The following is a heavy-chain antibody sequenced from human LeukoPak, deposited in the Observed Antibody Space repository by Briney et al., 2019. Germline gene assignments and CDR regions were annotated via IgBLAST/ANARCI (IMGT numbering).Heavy chain of an antibody. J-gene: IGHJ4*02. CDR1: GGSISSNNW. V-gene: IGHV4-4*02. CDR3: ARVNINNWHSCDY. D-gene: IGHD1-1*01. Sequence: ASETLSLTCAVSGGSISSNNWWGWVRQPPGKGLEWIGEIYRSGSPNYNPSLKSQVTISVDKSRNHFSLNLSSVTAADTAVYYCARVNINNWHSCDYWGQGTLVTVSS. CDR2: IYRSGSP.